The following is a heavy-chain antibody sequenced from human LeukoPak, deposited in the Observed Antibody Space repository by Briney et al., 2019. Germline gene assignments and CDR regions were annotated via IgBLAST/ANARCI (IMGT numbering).Heavy chain of an antibody. CDR1: GDSISSYY. D-gene: IGHD2-15*01. V-gene: IGHV4-59*08. J-gene: IGHJ2*01. Sequence: PSETLSLTCTVSGDSISSYYWSWIRQPPGKGLEWIGYIYYIGSTNYNPSLKSRVTISVDTSKNHFSLNLSSVTAADTAVYYCARRVRAYCSGGSCYDDWYFDLWGRGTLVTVSS. CDR3: ARRVRAYCSGGSCYDDWYFDL. CDR2: IYYIGST.